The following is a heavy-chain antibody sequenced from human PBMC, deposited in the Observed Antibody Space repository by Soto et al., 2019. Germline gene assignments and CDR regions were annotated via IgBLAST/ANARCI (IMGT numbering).Heavy chain of an antibody. CDR2: IYHSGST. J-gene: IGHJ6*02. V-gene: IGHV4-4*02. D-gene: IGHD1-7*01. CDR3: ARAALKLADYYYGMDV. Sequence: SVTLSLTCAVSGGSISSSNWWSWVRQPPGKGLEWIGEIYHSGSTNYNPSLKSRVTISVDKSKNQFSPKLSSLRSEDTAVYYCARAALKLADYYYGMDVWGQGTTVTVSS. CDR1: GGSISSSNW.